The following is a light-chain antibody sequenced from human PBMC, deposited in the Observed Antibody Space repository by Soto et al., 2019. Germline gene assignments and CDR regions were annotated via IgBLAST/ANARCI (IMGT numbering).Light chain of an antibody. CDR3: QQRRNWPPLT. CDR1: ESVDIY. Sequence: ETVLTQSPATLSLSPGETATLSCRASESVDIYLAWYQQKPGQAPRLLIYHASTRPTDIPARFSGSGSGTDFTLTISSLEPEDSAVYYCQQRRNWPPLTFGGGTRVEIK. V-gene: IGKV3-11*01. J-gene: IGKJ4*01. CDR2: HAS.